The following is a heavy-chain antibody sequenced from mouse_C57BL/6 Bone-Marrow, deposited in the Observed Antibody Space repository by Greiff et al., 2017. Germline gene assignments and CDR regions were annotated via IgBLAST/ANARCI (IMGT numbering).Heavy chain of an antibody. CDR2: INPYNGGT. D-gene: IGHD2-1*01. V-gene: IGHV1-19*01. CDR3: ARKRKGGNRYAMDY. CDR1: GYTFTDYY. Sequence: EVQLQQSGPVLVKPGASVKMSCKASGYTFTDYYMNWVKQSHGKSLEWIGVINPYNGGTSYNQKFKGKATLTVDKSSSTAYMELNSLTSEDSAVYYCARKRKGGNRYAMDYWGQGTSVTVSS. J-gene: IGHJ4*01.